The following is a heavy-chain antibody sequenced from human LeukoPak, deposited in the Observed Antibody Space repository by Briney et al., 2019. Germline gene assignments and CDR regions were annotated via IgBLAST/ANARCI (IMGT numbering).Heavy chain of an antibody. CDR3: AKANGVVGATYYFDY. CDR2: ISGSGGST. CDR1: GFIFSSYA. J-gene: IGHJ4*02. D-gene: IGHD1-26*01. V-gene: IGHV3-23*01. Sequence: GGSLRLSCGVSGFIFSSYAMSWVRQAPGKGLEWASSISGSGGSTYYADSVKGRFTISRDDSKNTLYLQMNSLRAEDTAVYYCAKANGVVGATYYFDYWGQGTLVTVSS.